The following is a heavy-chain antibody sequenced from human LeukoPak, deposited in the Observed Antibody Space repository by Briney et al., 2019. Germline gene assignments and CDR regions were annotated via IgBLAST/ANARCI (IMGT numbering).Heavy chain of an antibody. D-gene: IGHD2-15*01. CDR1: GYSITSSSW. Sequence: SDTLSLTCAVSGYSITSSSWWGWIRQPPGKGLEWIGYIYHSGTTYYNPSLQSRVTMSVDKSKNQFSLKLSSVTAADTAVYYCARLYCSGGSCYGDWFDPWGQGTLVTVSS. V-gene: IGHV4-28*01. CDR2: IYHSGTT. J-gene: IGHJ5*02. CDR3: ARLYCSGGSCYGDWFDP.